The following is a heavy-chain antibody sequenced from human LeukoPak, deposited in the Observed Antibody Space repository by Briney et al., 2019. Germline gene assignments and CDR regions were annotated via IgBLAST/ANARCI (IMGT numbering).Heavy chain of an antibody. V-gene: IGHV3-7*03. CDR2: IKQDGSEK. CDR1: GFTFSSYW. CDR3: ARGSIAARHWFDP. Sequence: SGGSLRLSCAASGFTFSSYWMSWVRQAPGKGPEWVANIKQDGSEKYYVDSVKGRFTISRDNAKNSLYLQMNSLRAEDTVVYYCARGSIAARHWFDPWGQGTLVTVSS. J-gene: IGHJ5*02. D-gene: IGHD6-6*01.